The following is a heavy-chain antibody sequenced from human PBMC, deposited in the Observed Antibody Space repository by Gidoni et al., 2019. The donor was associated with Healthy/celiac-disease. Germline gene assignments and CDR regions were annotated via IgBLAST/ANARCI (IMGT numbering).Heavy chain of an antibody. D-gene: IGHD3-22*01. V-gene: IGHV1-69*01. CDR1: GGTFSSYA. CDR2: IIPIFGTA. CDR3: ARVSRDSSGYYYFDY. Sequence: QVQLVQSGAEVKKPGSPVKVSCKASGGTFSSYAISWVRQAPGQGLEWMGGIIPIFGTANYAQKFQGRVTITADESTSTAYMELSSLRSEDTAVYYCARVSRDSSGYYYFDYWGQGTLVTVSS. J-gene: IGHJ4*02.